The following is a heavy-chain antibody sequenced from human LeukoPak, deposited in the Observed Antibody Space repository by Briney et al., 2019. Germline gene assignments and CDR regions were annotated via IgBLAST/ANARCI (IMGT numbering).Heavy chain of an antibody. CDR3: ASSAGTAMVVY. V-gene: IGHV4-59*01. J-gene: IGHJ4*02. CDR2: LHHSGST. D-gene: IGHD5-18*01. Sequence: SETLSLTCSVSGGSISSYYWSWIRQPPGKGLEWIGYLHHSGSTNYNPSLKSRVTMSIDTSTNQFSLKVSSVSAADTAVYYCASSAGTAMVVYWGQGTLVTVSS. CDR1: GGSISSYY.